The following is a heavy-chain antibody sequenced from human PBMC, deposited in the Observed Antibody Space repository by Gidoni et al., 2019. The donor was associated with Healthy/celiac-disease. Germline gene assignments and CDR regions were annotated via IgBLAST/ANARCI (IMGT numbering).Heavy chain of an antibody. CDR2: ISSSGSTI. CDR1: GFTFSSYE. CDR3: ARVILGSGSDY. D-gene: IGHD3-10*01. V-gene: IGHV3-48*03. J-gene: IGHJ4*02. Sequence: EVQLVESGGGLVQPGGSLRLSCAASGFTFSSYEMNWVRQAPGKGLEWVSYISSSGSTIYYADSVKGRFTISRDNAKNSLYLQMNSLRAEDTAVYYCARVILGSGSDYWGQGTLVTVSS.